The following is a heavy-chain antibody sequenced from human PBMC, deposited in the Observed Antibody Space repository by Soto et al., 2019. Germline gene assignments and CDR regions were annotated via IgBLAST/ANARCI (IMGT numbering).Heavy chain of an antibody. CDR1: GFTFSSYA. J-gene: IGHJ4*02. CDR2: ISYDGSNK. V-gene: IGHV3-30-3*01. CDR3: ARDLTSGDPDI. Sequence: QVQLVESGGGVVQPGRSLRLSCAASGFTFSSYAMHWVRQAPGKGLEWVAVISYDGSNKYYADSVKGRFTISRDNSKNTLYLQMNSLRAADTAVYYCARDLTSGDPDIWGQGTLVTVSS. D-gene: IGHD5-12*01.